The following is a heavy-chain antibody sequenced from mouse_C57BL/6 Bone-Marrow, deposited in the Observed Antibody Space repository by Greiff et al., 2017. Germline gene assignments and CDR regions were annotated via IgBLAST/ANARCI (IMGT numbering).Heavy chain of an antibody. CDR3: ARHERYYDYEGYFDY. CDR1: GYIFTEYT. Sequence: QVQLQQSGAELVKPGASVKLSCKASGYIFTEYTIHWVKQRSGQGLEWIGWFYPGSGSIKYNERVKDKATLTADKSSNTVYMELSRLTSEDSAVYFWARHERYYDYEGYFDYWGQGTTLTVSS. D-gene: IGHD2-4*01. V-gene: IGHV1-62-2*01. J-gene: IGHJ2*01. CDR2: FYPGSGSI.